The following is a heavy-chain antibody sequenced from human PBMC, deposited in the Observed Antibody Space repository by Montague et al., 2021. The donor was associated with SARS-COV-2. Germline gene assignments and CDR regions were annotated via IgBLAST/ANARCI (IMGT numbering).Heavy chain of an antibody. CDR2: LYYSGST. J-gene: IGHJ4*02. CDR3: ARAGITIFGVVTHYDY. V-gene: IGHV4-31*03. Sequence: TLSLTCTVSGGSISSGGYYWSWIRQHPGKGLEWIGYLYYSGSTYYNPSLKGRVTISVDTSKNQFSLKLSSVTAADTAVYYCARAGITIFGVVTHYDYWGQGTLVTVSS. D-gene: IGHD3-3*01. CDR1: GGSISSGGYY.